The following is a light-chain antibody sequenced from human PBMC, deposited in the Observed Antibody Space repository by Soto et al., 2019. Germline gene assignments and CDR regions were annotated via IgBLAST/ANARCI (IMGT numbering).Light chain of an antibody. J-gene: IGLJ2*01. Sequence: QSALTQPPSASGSPGQSVTISCTGTSSDVGGYNSVSWYQQHPGKAPKLLLYEVTERPSGVPDRFSGSKSGQTASLTVSGLQAEDEADYYCSSYAVNNRLGVFGGGTQLTVL. CDR1: SSDVGGYNS. CDR2: EVT. CDR3: SSYAVNNRLGV. V-gene: IGLV2-8*01.